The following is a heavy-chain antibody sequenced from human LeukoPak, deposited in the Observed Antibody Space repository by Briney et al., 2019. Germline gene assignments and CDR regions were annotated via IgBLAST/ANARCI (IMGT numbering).Heavy chain of an antibody. CDR1: GGSFSGYY. J-gene: IGHJ4*02. Sequence: KSSETLSLTCAVYGGSFSGYYWSWIRQPPGKGLEWIGEINHSGSTNYNPSLKSRVTISVDTSKNQFSLKLSSVTAADTAVYYCARVERTYYYDSSGYYFDYWGQGTLVTVSS. CDR2: INHSGST. CDR3: ARVERTYYYDSSGYYFDY. V-gene: IGHV4-34*01. D-gene: IGHD3-22*01.